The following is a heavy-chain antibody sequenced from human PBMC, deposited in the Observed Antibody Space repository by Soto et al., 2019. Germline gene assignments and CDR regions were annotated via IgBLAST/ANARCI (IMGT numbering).Heavy chain of an antibody. D-gene: IGHD3-3*01. CDR3: ARGGGNDFWSGYYNGMDV. V-gene: IGHV3-53*01. Sequence: GGSLRLSCAASGFTVSSNYMSWVRQAPGKGLEWVSVIYSGGSAYYADSVKGRFTISRDNSKNTLYLQMNSLRAEDTAVYYCARGGGNDFWSGYYNGMDVWGQGTTVTVSS. CDR2: IYSGGSA. J-gene: IGHJ6*02. CDR1: GFTVSSNY.